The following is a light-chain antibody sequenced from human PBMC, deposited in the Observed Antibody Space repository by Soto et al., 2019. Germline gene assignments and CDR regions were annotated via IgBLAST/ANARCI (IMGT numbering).Light chain of an antibody. CDR3: CSYAGSHYV. CDR1: SSEVGSYNL. Sequence: QSVLTQPASVSGSPGQSITISCTGTSSEVGSYNLVSWYQQHPGKAPKLMIYEGSKRPSGVSNRFSGSKSGNTASLTISGLQAEDEADYYCCSYAGSHYVFGTGTKVTVL. CDR2: EGS. J-gene: IGLJ1*01. V-gene: IGLV2-23*01.